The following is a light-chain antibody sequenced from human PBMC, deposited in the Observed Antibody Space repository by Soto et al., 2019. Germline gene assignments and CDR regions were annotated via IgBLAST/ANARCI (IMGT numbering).Light chain of an antibody. CDR1: PDVGSW. CDR2: AAF. CDR3: QQAKSFPYN. V-gene: IGKV1-12*01. J-gene: IGKJ2*01. Sequence: DIQVTQTPSSVSASVGDRVTITCRASPDVGSWLGWYQQKTGKGPKLLSYAAFSLQSGVPARFSGSGSGTQFSLTISSLQPEDSATYYCQQAKSFPYNFGQGTKLEIK.